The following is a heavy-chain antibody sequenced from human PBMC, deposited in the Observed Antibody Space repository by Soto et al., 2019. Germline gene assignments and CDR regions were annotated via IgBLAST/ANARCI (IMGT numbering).Heavy chain of an antibody. D-gene: IGHD6-6*01. V-gene: IGHV3-30*04. Sequence: QVQLVESGGGVVQPGRSLRLSCAASGLSFSSYAMHWVRQAPGKGLEWVSAISHDGSNKYAADSVKGRFTISRDNSKNRVNLQMNSLRAEDTAVYYCAGEPIAAHQIGYFDYWGQGGLVTASS. J-gene: IGHJ4*02. CDR1: GLSFSSYA. CDR3: AGEPIAAHQIGYFDY. CDR2: ISHDGSNK.